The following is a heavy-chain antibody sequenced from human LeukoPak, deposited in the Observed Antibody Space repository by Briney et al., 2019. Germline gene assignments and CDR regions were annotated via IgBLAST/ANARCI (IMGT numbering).Heavy chain of an antibody. CDR1: GYTFTSYD. Sequence: SSVTVSYKASGYTFTSYDIIWVRQATGQGLEWMGWMNPNSGNTGYAQKFQGRVTITRNTSISTAYMELSSLRSEDKAVYYCASASYSGDYYYYYMDVWGKGTTVTVSS. CDR3: ASASYSGDYYYYYMDV. V-gene: IGHV1-8*03. D-gene: IGHD2-21*01. J-gene: IGHJ6*03. CDR2: MNPNSGNT.